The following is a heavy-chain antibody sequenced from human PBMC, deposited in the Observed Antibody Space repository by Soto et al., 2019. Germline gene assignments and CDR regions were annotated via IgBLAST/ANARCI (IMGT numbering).Heavy chain of an antibody. J-gene: IGHJ3*02. CDR2: IYHSGST. CDR3: ARVDSGYEVAFDI. V-gene: IGHV4-34*09. Sequence: SETLSLTCAVYGGSFSGYYWSWIRQPPGKGLEWIGEIYHSGSTNYNPSLKSRVTISVDTSKNQFSLKLSSVTAADTAVYYCARVDSGYEVAFDIWGQGTMVTVSS. CDR1: GGSFSGYY. D-gene: IGHD5-12*01.